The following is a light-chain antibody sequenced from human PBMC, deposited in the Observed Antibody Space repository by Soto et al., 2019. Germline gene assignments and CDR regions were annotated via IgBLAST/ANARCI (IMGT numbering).Light chain of an antibody. CDR2: GAS. CDR1: QSISSS. Sequence: EIVMTQSPATLSVSPGGRATLSCRASQSISSSLAWYQLKPGQAPRLLIYGASTRATGIPARFSGSGSGTEFTLTISSLQSEDFAVYYCQQYNDWRYTFGQGTKLEIK. J-gene: IGKJ2*01. CDR3: QQYNDWRYT. V-gene: IGKV3-15*01.